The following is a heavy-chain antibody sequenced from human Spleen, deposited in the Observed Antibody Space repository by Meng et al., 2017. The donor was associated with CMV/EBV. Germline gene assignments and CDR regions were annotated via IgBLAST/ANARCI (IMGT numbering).Heavy chain of an antibody. D-gene: IGHD6-13*01. J-gene: IGHJ6*02. CDR3: ARDDPLFWGIATGGGHYYYYGMDV. Sequence: SETLSLTCTVYGDSVNSASYYWSWIRQPPGKRLEWIGHIYHSGATNYNPSLKSQVTISVDTSKNQFSLKLSSVTAADTAVYYCARDDPLFWGIATGGGHYYYYGMDVWGQGTTVTVSS. CDR1: GDSVNSASYY. CDR2: IYHSGAT. V-gene: IGHV4-61*01.